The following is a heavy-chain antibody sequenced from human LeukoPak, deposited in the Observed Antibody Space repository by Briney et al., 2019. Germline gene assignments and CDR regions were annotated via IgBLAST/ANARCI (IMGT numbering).Heavy chain of an antibody. CDR1: GGSITSHY. J-gene: IGHJ6*03. CDR3: ARVLFSWVSGYYYYYMDV. CDR2: IYYTGST. V-gene: IGHV4-59*11. D-gene: IGHD3-10*01. Sequence: PSETLSLTCSVSGGSITSHYWSWVRQPPGKGLEWIGYIYYTGSTNYNPSLKSRVTISLDTSKTQFSLKLSSVTAADTAVYYCARVLFSWVSGYYYYYMDVWGKGTTVTVSS.